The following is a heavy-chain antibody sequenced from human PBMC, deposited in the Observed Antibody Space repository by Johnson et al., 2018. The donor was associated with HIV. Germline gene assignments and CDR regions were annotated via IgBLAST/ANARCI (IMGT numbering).Heavy chain of an antibody. CDR2: ISYDGSNK. D-gene: IGHD3-22*01. V-gene: IGHV3-30-3*01. Sequence: QVQLVESGGGVVQPGGSLRLSCAASGFTFSNYAMYWVRQAPGKGLEWVAAISYDGSNKYYADSVKDRFTISRDNSKNTLYLQMNSLRTEDTAVYYCARAGRFTMIQGAFDIWGQGTMVTVSS. CDR1: GFTFSNYA. CDR3: ARAGRFTMIQGAFDI. J-gene: IGHJ3*02.